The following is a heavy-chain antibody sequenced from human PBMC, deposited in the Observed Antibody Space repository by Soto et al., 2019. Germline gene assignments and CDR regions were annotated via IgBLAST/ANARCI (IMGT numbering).Heavy chain of an antibody. V-gene: IGHV1-69*13. J-gene: IGHJ6*02. CDR2: TIPIFGTV. D-gene: IGHD2-15*01. Sequence: SVKVSCKASGGTFSSYGICWVRQAPGQGLEWMGGTIPIFGTVNYAQKFQGRVTITADGSTSTAYLELSSLRSEDTAIYFCARYCGGGSCSHYYYAMDVWGRGTTVTVSS. CDR3: ARYCGGGSCSHYYYAMDV. CDR1: GGTFSSYG.